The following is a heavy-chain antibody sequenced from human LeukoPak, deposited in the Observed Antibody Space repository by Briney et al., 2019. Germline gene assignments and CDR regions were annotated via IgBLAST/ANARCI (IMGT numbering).Heavy chain of an antibody. V-gene: IGHV3-74*01. CDR2: IDGGGSST. D-gene: IGHD1-26*01. Sequence: GGSLRLSCGASGFTFSYHWMHWVRQVPGKGLVWVSRIDGGGSSTSYADSVKGRFSISRDNAKSTLYLQMSSLRSEDTAVYYCARGRSGSRRSNWFDPWGQGTLVTVSS. CDR3: ARGRSGSRRSNWFDP. J-gene: IGHJ5*02. CDR1: GFTFSYHW.